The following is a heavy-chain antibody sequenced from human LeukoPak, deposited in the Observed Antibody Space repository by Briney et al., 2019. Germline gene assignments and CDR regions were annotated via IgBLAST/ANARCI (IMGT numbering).Heavy chain of an antibody. CDR3: ASAYVVPAASWFDP. D-gene: IGHD2-2*01. CDR2: INPSGGST. V-gene: IGHV1-46*01. CDR1: GYTFTSYY. J-gene: IGHJ5*02. Sequence: ASVKVSCKASGYTFTSYYMHWVRQAPGQGLEWMGIINPSGGSTSYAQKFQGRVTMTRDMSTSTVYMELSSLRSDDTAVYYCASAYVVPAASWFDPWGQGTLVTVSS.